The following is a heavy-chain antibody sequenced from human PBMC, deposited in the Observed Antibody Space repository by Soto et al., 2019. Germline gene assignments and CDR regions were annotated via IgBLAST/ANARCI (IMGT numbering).Heavy chain of an antibody. CDR3: ARLYGGNSGMDV. V-gene: IGHV5-10-1*01. CDR1: GYRFTSYW. J-gene: IGHJ6*02. D-gene: IGHD4-17*01. CDR2: IDPSDSYT. Sequence: PGVSLRISCKGSGYRFTSYWGTWVRPMPGKGLEWMGRIDPSDSYTNYNPPFQGHVTISVDKSISTAYLQWSSLKASDTAMYYCARLYGGNSGMDVWGQGTTVTVSS.